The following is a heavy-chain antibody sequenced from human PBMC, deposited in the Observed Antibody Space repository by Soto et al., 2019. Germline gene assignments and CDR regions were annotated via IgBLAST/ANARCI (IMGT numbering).Heavy chain of an antibody. CDR3: ARLPGVRGVFDGFNV. CDR1: VYSFAGYW. J-gene: IGHJ3*01. CDR2: IYPLSSDT. V-gene: IGHV5-51*01. D-gene: IGHD3-10*01. Sequence: GEARKISCKVSVYSFAGYWIGWVRQMAGKGLDWMGVIYPLSSDTRYTPSFHGQVTISADKSISTAYLQWSSLKASDTAMYFCARLPGVRGVFDGFNVWGQGTMVTVSS.